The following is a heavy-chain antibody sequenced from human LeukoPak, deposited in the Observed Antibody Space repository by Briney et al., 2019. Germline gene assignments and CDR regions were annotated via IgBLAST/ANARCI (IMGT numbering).Heavy chain of an antibody. CDR3: ARDPYSTSPKPFYFDF. D-gene: IGHD6-13*01. V-gene: IGHV1-18*01. J-gene: IGHJ4*02. CDR2: ISAYNGNT. CDR1: GYPFSIYG. Sequence: ASVKVSCKASGYPFSIYGISGVRQAPGQGLEWMGWISAYNGNTNYAQKFQGRVTMTTDTSTSKAYMEVRSLRSDDTAVYYCARDPYSTSPKPFYFDFWGRGTLVIVSS.